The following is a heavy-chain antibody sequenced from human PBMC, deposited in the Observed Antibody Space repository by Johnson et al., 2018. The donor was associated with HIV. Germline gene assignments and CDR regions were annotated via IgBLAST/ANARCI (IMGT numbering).Heavy chain of an antibody. CDR3: AKVRVAAMIVVVSGRDAFDI. V-gene: IGHV3-30*02. J-gene: IGHJ3*02. CDR2: IRYDGSNK. D-gene: IGHD3-22*01. CDR1: GFTFSSYG. Sequence: QVQLVESGGGVVQPGGSLRLSCAASGFTFSSYGMHWVRQAPGKGLEWVAFIRYDGSNKYYADSVKGRFSISRDHSKNTLYLQMNSLRTEDTAVYYCAKVRVAAMIVVVSGRDAFDIWGQGTMVTVSS.